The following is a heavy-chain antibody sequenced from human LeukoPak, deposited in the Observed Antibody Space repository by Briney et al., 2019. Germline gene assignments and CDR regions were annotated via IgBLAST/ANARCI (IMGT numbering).Heavy chain of an antibody. CDR2: IYHSGST. V-gene: IGHV4-38-2*01. Sequence: SETLSLTCAVSGGSISSGYYWGWIRQPPGKGLEWIGNIYHSGSTYYNPSLKSRVTLSADTSKNQFSLMLSSVTAADTAVYYCAKVGAYGDYARHDYWGQGTRVTVSS. CDR1: GGSISSGYY. CDR3: AKVGAYGDYARHDY. J-gene: IGHJ4*02. D-gene: IGHD4-17*01.